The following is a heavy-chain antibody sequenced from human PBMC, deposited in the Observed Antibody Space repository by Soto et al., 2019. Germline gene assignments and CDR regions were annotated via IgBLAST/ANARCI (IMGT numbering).Heavy chain of an antibody. J-gene: IGHJ4*02. CDR1: GFTFSDYY. V-gene: IGHV3-11*06. CDR3: ARAGAYYDFWSGYYTGSYFDY. CDR2: ISSSSSYT. D-gene: IGHD3-3*01. Sequence: GSLRLSCAASGFTFSDYYMSWIRQAPGKGLEWVSYISSSSSYTNYADSVKGRFTISRDNAKNSLHLQMNSLRAEDTAVYYCARAGAYYDFWSGYYTGSYFDYWGQGTLVTVS.